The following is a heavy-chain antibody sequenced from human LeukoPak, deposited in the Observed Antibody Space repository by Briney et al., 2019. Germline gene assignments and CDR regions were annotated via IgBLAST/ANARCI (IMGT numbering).Heavy chain of an antibody. Sequence: ASVKVSCKASGYTFISYGITWVRQAPGQGLEWMGWIGRNNGNTKFAQKFQGRVTMTTDTSTTTAYMELRSPRSDDTAVYFCARDRGDYYFDYWGQGTLVSVSS. CDR2: IGRNNGNT. D-gene: IGHD6-25*01. V-gene: IGHV1-18*01. J-gene: IGHJ4*02. CDR3: ARDRGDYYFDY. CDR1: GYTFISYG.